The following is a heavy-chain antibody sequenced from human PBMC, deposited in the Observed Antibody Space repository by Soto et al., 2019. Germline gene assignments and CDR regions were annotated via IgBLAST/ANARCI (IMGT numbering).Heavy chain of an antibody. Sequence: ASVKVSCKASGYTFTGYYMHWVRQAPGQGLEWMGWINPNSGGTNYAQKFQGRVTMTRDTSISTAYMELSRLRSDDTAVYYCARESEWELEYFQHWGQGTLVTVSS. V-gene: IGHV1-2*02. CDR2: INPNSGGT. CDR3: ARESEWELEYFQH. J-gene: IGHJ1*01. CDR1: GYTFTGYY. D-gene: IGHD1-26*01.